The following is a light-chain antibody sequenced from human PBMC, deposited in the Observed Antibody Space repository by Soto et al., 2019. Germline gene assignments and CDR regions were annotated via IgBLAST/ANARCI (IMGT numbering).Light chain of an antibody. J-gene: IGKJ5*01. CDR2: AAS. V-gene: IGKV1-27*01. CDR3: QKYNSAPWT. Sequence: DIQMTQSPSSLSASVGDRVTIPCRASQGISNYLAWYQQKPGKVPKLLIYAASTLQSGVPSRFSGSGSGTDFTLTISSLQPEDVATYYCQKYNSAPWTFGQGTRLEIK. CDR1: QGISNY.